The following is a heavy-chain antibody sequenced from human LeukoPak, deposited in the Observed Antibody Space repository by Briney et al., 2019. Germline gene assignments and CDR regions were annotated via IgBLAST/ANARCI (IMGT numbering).Heavy chain of an antibody. CDR3: ARDPYNGAYSEGYYYYFMDV. V-gene: IGHV3-48*01. CDR1: GFTFSNYA. Sequence: GGSLRLSCAASGFTFSNYAMNWVRQAPGKGLEWVSYISSSSSTIYYADSVKGRFTISRDNAKNSLYLQMNSLRVEDTAVYYCARDPYNGAYSEGYYYYFMDVWGKGTTVTVSS. J-gene: IGHJ6*03. CDR2: ISSSSSTI. D-gene: IGHD1-1*01.